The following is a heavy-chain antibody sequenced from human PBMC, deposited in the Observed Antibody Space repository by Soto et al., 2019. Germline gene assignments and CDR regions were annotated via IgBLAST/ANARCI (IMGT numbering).Heavy chain of an antibody. Sequence: SETLSLTCTVSGGSVSSGSYYWSWIRQPPGKGLEWIGYIYYSGSTNYNPSLKSRVTISVDTSKNQFSLKLNSVTAGDTAVYYCARGAVVVTAILPDYWGQGIPVTVSS. D-gene: IGHD2-21*02. CDR2: IYYSGST. CDR3: ARGAVVVTAILPDY. CDR1: GGSVSSGSYY. V-gene: IGHV4-61*01. J-gene: IGHJ4*02.